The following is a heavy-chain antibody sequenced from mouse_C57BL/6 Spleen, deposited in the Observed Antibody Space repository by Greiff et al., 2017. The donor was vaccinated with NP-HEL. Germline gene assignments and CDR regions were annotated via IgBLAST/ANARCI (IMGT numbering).Heavy chain of an antibody. CDR3: TRISWFAY. CDR2: IDPETGGT. J-gene: IGHJ3*01. Sequence: QVQLKESGAELVRPGASVTLSCKASGYTFTDYEMHWVKQTPVHGLEWIGAIDPETGGTAYNQKFKGKAILTADKSSSTAYMELRSLTSEDSAVYYCTRISWFAYWGQGTLVTVSA. V-gene: IGHV1-15*01. CDR1: GYTFTDYE.